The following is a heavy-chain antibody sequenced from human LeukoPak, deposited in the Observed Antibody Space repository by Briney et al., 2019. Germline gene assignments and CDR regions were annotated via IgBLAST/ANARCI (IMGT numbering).Heavy chain of an antibody. V-gene: IGHV3-48*02. D-gene: IGHD2-15*01. J-gene: IGHJ4*02. CDR3: ARGGRLLDY. Sequence: PGGSLRLSCAASGFTFSSYSMSWVRQAPGKGLEWISYITGSSSAISYPDSVKGRFTISRDNAKNSLYLQMNSLRDDDTAVCYCARGGRLLDYWGQGTLVTVSS. CDR1: GFTFSSYS. CDR2: ITGSSSAI.